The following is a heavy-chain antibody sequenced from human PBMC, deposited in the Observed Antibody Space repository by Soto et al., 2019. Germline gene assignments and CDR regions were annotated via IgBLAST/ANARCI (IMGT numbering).Heavy chain of an antibody. CDR2: ISGGGGDT. V-gene: IGHV3-23*01. CDR1: GFTFSTYG. CDR3: AKTQQWGLPLSGGMDV. D-gene: IGHD6-19*01. Sequence: EVQLLESGGGLVQHRGSLRLSCAASGFTFSTYGMSWVRQAPGKGLEWVSVISGGGGDTYYAGSVKGRFTISRDNSKNTLYLEMNSLRAEDTAVYYCAKTQQWGLPLSGGMDVWGQGTTVTVSS. J-gene: IGHJ6*02.